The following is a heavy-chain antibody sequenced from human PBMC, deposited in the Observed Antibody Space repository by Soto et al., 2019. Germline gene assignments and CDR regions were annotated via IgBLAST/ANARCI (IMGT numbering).Heavy chain of an antibody. D-gene: IGHD6-6*01. Sequence: EASVKVSCKASGGTFSSYTISWVRQAPGQGLEWMGRIIPILGIANYAQKFQGRVTITADKSTSTAYMELSSLRSEDTAVYYCARGQEYSSSLFDYWGQGSLVTVSS. CDR2: IIPILGIA. CDR3: ARGQEYSSSLFDY. V-gene: IGHV1-69*02. CDR1: GGTFSSYT. J-gene: IGHJ4*02.